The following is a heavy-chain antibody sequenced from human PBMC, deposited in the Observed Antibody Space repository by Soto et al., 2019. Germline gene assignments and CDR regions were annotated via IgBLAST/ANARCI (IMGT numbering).Heavy chain of an antibody. V-gene: IGHV1-18*01. Sequence: QVHLVQSGAEVKKPGASVKVSCKGSGYAFTTYGITWVRQAPGQGLEWMGWISAHNGNTNYAQKLQGRVTVTRDTSTSTAYMGLRGLGSDDTAVYYWARGRYGDYWGQGALVTVSS. J-gene: IGHJ4*02. CDR3: ARGRYGDY. CDR2: ISAHNGNT. CDR1: GYAFTTYG. D-gene: IGHD1-1*01.